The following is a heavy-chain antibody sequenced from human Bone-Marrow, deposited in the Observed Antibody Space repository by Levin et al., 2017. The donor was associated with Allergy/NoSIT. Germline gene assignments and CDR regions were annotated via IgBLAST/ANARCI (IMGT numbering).Heavy chain of an antibody. J-gene: IGHJ5*02. Sequence: ASVKVSCKASGGTFSSYAISWVRQAPGQGLEWMGRIIPILGIANYAQKFQGRVTITADKSTSTAYMELSSLRSEDTAVYYCASGLFWSGYLPPWNWFDPWGQGTLVTVSS. V-gene: IGHV1-69*04. D-gene: IGHD3-3*01. CDR3: ASGLFWSGYLPPWNWFDP. CDR1: GGTFSSYA. CDR2: IIPILGIA.